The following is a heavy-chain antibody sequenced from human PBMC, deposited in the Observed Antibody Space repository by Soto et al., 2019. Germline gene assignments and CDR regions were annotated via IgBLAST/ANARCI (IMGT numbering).Heavy chain of an antibody. Sequence: PGGSLRLSCAASGFTFSKDWMNWVRQAPGKGLEWVARIKTVTEGGTTDYAAPVRGRFFISRDDSNITLYLQMISLNTQDTAIYYCMTHPVIYSRGHWGQGTLVTVSS. J-gene: IGHJ4*02. CDR1: GFTFSKDW. CDR2: IKTVTEGGTT. V-gene: IGHV3-15*01. CDR3: MTHPVIYSRGH. D-gene: IGHD6-25*01.